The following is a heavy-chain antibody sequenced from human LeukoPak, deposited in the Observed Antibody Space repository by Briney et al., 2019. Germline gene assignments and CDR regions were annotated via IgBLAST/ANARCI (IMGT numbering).Heavy chain of an antibody. CDR1: GYTFTSYG. V-gene: IGHV1-18*01. CDR2: ISAYNGNT. CDR3: ARGIFSMARGVIHYYYGMDV. Sequence: ASVKVSCKASGYTFTSYGISWVRQAPGQGLEWMGWISAYNGNTNYAQKLQGRVTMTTDTSTSTAYMELRSLRSDDTAVYYCARGIFSMARGVIHYYYGMDVWGQGTTVTVSS. D-gene: IGHD3-10*01. J-gene: IGHJ6*02.